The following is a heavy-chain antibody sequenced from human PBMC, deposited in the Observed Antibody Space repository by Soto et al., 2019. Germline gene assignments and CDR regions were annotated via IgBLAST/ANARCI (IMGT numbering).Heavy chain of an antibody. D-gene: IGHD3-3*01. CDR3: ARVYYDFWSGYDY. CDR2: IYYSGST. V-gene: IGHV4-31*03. CDR1: GGSISSGGYY. Sequence: PSETLSLTCTVSGGSISSGGYYWSWIRQHPGKGLEWIGYIYYSGSTYYNPSLKSRVTISVDTSKNQFSLKLSSVTAADTAVYYCARVYYDFWSGYDYWGQGTLVTVS. J-gene: IGHJ4*02.